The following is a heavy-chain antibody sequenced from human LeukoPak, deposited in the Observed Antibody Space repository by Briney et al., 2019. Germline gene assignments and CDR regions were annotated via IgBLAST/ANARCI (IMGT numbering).Heavy chain of an antibody. Sequence: GGSLRLSCVASGFSLTTYWMHWVRQVPGQEQVWVSRISPDGTTTPYADSVRGRFIISRDNAKNTLYLQMNSLRADDTAVYYCARQEIPANSFEVWGLGTRVSVSS. V-gene: IGHV3-74*01. D-gene: IGHD2-2*01. CDR2: ISPDGTTT. CDR1: GFSLTTYW. J-gene: IGHJ3*01. CDR3: ARQEIPANSFEV.